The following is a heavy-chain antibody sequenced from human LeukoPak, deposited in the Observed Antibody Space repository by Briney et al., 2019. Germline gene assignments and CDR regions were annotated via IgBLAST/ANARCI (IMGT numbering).Heavy chain of an antibody. Sequence: PSETLSLTCIVSGGSISSSNYYWGWIRQSPGTGLEWIGSIYSRGSTYYNPSLKSRVIVSSDMSKNQFSLMLNSVTAADTAVYYCASDTAMGDNAFDIWGQGTMVTVSS. CDR1: GGSISSSNYY. CDR3: ASDTAMGDNAFDI. V-gene: IGHV4-39*07. CDR2: IYSRGST. D-gene: IGHD5-18*01. J-gene: IGHJ3*02.